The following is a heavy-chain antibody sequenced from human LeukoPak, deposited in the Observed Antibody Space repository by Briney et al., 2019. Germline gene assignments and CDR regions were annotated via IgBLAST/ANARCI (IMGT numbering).Heavy chain of an antibody. D-gene: IGHD6-13*01. CDR2: ISAYNGNT. Sequence: GASVKVSCTPSGYTFTIYGISWVRQAPGQGLEWMGWISAYNGNTNYAQKLQGRVSMTTDTSTSTAYMGLRSLGSDDTAVYYCATGIAAAGLPGYWGQGTLVTVSS. CDR1: GYTFTIYG. J-gene: IGHJ4*02. CDR3: ATGIAAAGLPGY. V-gene: IGHV1-18*01.